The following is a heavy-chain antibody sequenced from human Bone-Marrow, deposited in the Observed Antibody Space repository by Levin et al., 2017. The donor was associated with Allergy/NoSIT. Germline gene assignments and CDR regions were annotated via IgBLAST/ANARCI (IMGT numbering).Heavy chain of an antibody. V-gene: IGHV1-2*02. CDR3: ARGKASGGTWWPFDY. D-gene: IGHD1-1*01. Sequence: PGASVKVSCKASGYSFSGHYLHWVRQAPGQGLEWMGWINPKWGATNYGQKFQARVAITTDTSISTAYMELSSLTSDDTAVYFCARGKASGGTWWPFDYWGQGTLVTVSS. CDR2: INPKWGAT. CDR1: GYSFSGHY. J-gene: IGHJ4*02.